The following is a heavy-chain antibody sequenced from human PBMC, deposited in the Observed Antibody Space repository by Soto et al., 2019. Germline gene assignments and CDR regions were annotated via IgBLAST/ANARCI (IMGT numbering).Heavy chain of an antibody. CDR1: GGAIGDYY. Sequence: SETLSLTSNASGGAIGDYYWIWIRHPQVKGLEWIGYILYTWYTNYNPALKSQITISIDTSRNQFSLRLSSVTAADTAVYYCARERGEWFGDLLPHGWFDPWSQGTLVTVSS. CDR3: ARERGEWFGDLLPHGWFDP. D-gene: IGHD3-10*01. V-gene: IGHV4-59*01. CDR2: ILYTWYT. J-gene: IGHJ5*02.